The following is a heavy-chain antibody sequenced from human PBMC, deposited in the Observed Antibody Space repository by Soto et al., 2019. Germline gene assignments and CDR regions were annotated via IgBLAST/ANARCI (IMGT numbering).Heavy chain of an antibody. V-gene: IGHV4-59*08. Sequence: QVQLQESGPGQVKHSETLCLTCTVSGGSISSYYWSWIRQPPGKGLEWIGYIYYSGSTNYNPSLKSRVTISVDTSKNQFSLKLSSVTAADTAVYYCARQSVGPYGSGSYFDYWGQGTLVTVSS. D-gene: IGHD3-10*01. CDR3: ARQSVGPYGSGSYFDY. J-gene: IGHJ4*02. CDR2: IYYSGST. CDR1: GGSISSYY.